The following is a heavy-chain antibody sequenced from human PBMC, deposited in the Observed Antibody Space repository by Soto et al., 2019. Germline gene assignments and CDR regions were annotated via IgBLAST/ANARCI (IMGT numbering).Heavy chain of an antibody. CDR3: ARDRGYDDVWGSLEPHHCMDV. CDR1: GGSISSGGYY. V-gene: IGHV4-31*03. J-gene: IGHJ6*02. D-gene: IGHD3-16*01. CDR2: IYYSGST. Sequence: QVQLQESGPGLVKPSQTLSLTCTVSGGSISSGGYYWSWIRQHPGKGLEWIGYIYYSGSTYYNPSLKSRVTISVDTSKNQFSLKLSSVTAADTAVYYCARDRGYDDVWGSLEPHHCMDVWGQGTTVTVSS.